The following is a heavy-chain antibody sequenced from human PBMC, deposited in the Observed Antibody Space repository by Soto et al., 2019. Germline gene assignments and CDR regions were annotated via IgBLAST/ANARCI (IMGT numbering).Heavy chain of an antibody. CDR1: GVSISSYY. CDR2: IDYSGST. D-gene: IGHD2-15*01. Sequence: QVQLQESGPGLVKPSETLSLTCTVSGVSISSYYWSWIRQPPGKGLEWIGYIDYSGSTNYNPSLKCRVTISLDTSKNQFSLKLSSVTAADTAVYYCCSGGSWDWFDPWGQGALVTVSS. CDR3: CSGGSWDWFDP. V-gene: IGHV4-59*01. J-gene: IGHJ5*02.